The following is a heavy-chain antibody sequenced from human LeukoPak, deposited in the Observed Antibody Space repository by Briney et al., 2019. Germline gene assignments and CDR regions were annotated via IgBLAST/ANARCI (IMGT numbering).Heavy chain of an antibody. CDR2: INPDRGAT. J-gene: IGHJ4*02. CDR3: ASGTFGDYSLDF. Sequence: ASVKVSCKASGYTFTGYHLHWVRQAPGQGLEWMGRINPDRGATDYSQKFQGRVTMAGDTSIGTAYMELSSLRSDDTAVYYCASGTFGDYSLDFWGQGTPVTVSS. CDR1: GYTFTGYH. D-gene: IGHD4-17*01. V-gene: IGHV1-2*06.